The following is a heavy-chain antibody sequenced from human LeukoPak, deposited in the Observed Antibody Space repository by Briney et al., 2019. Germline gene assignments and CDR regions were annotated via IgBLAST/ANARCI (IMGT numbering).Heavy chain of an antibody. CDR3: ASLTNIAAAGAFDY. V-gene: IGHV4-38-2*02. Sequence: SETLSLTCTVSGYSISSGYYWGWIRQPPGKGLEWIGSIYHGGSTYYNPSLKSRVTISVDTSKNQFSLKLSSVTAADTAVYYCASLTNIAAAGAFDYWGQGTLVTVSS. J-gene: IGHJ4*02. CDR1: GYSISSGYY. CDR2: IYHGGST. D-gene: IGHD6-13*01.